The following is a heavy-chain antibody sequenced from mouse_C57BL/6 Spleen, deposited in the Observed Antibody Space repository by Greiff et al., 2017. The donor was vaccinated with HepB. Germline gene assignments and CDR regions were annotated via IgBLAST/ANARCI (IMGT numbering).Heavy chain of an antibody. D-gene: IGHD4-1*01. CDR2: IDPSDSYT. CDR1: GYTFTSYW. CDR3: ARGATDWDDDY. J-gene: IGHJ2*01. V-gene: IGHV1-50*01. Sequence: VQLQQSGAELVKPGASVKLSCKASGYTFTSYWMQWVKQRPGQGLEWIGEIDPSDSYTNYNQKFKGKATLTVDTSSSTAYMQLSSLTSEDSAVYYCARGATDWDDDYWGQGTTLTVSS.